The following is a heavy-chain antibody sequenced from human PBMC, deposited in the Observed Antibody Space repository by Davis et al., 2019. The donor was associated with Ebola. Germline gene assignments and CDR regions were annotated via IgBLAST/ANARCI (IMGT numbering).Heavy chain of an antibody. D-gene: IGHD6-13*01. V-gene: IGHV3-23*01. Sequence: GESLKISCAASGFTFSSYAMSWVRQAPGKGLEWVSAISGSGGSTYYADSVKGRFTISRDNSKNTLYLQMNSLRAEDTAVYYCARVSAYSSPVRGYYYGMDVWGQGTTVTVSS. CDR2: ISGSGGST. CDR3: ARVSAYSSPVRGYYYGMDV. J-gene: IGHJ6*02. CDR1: GFTFSSYA.